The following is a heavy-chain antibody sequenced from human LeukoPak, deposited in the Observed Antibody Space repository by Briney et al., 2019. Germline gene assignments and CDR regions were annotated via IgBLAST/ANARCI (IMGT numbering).Heavy chain of an antibody. J-gene: IGHJ5*02. CDR2: ISYDGNNK. D-gene: IGHD2-21*02. V-gene: IGHV3-30-3*01. CDR3: ARGSVTWFDP. Sequence: GGSLRLSCAASGFTFSNYAIYWVRQAPGKGLEWVTLISYDGNNKYYADSVKGRFTISRDNSKNTLYLQMDSLRVEDTAVYYCARGSVTWFDPWGQGTLVTVSS. CDR1: GFTFSNYA.